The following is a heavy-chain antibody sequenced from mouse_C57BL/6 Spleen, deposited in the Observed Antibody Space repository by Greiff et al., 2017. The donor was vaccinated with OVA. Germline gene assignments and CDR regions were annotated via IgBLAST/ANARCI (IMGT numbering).Heavy chain of an antibody. CDR1: GYTFTSYW. CDR3: ARSTYYSNYIYYFDY. V-gene: IGHV1-52*01. J-gene: IGHJ2*01. D-gene: IGHD2-5*01. Sequence: QVQLQQSGAELVRPGSSVKLSCKASGYTFTSYWMHWVKQRPIQGLEWIGNIDPSDSETHYNQKFKDKATLTVDKSSSTAYMQLSSLTSEDSAVYYCARSTYYSNYIYYFDYWGQGTTLTVSS. CDR2: IDPSDSET.